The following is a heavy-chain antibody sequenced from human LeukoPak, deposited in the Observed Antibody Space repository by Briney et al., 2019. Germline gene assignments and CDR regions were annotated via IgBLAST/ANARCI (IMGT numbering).Heavy chain of an antibody. D-gene: IGHD3-10*01. Sequence: TGGSLRLSCAASGFIFSNYWMHWVRQAPGKGLEWVSSISSSSSYIYYADSVKGRFTISRDNAKNSLYLQMNSLRAEDTAIYYCARDIGEWFGERWAFNNYWGQGTLVTVSS. V-gene: IGHV3-21*01. CDR2: ISSSSSYI. CDR1: GFIFSNYW. CDR3: ARDIGEWFGERWAFNNY. J-gene: IGHJ4*02.